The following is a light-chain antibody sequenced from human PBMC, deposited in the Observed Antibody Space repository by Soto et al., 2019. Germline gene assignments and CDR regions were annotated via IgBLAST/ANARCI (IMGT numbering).Light chain of an antibody. J-gene: IGKJ2*01. Sequence: DIQMTQSPSTLSASVGDRVTITCRASQSINNWLAWYQLKPGKAPKLLIYGASSLESGVRSRFSGSGSGTEFTLTISSLQPDDFATYYCQHYNGYFGQGTKLELK. CDR3: QHYNGY. CDR1: QSINNW. CDR2: GAS. V-gene: IGKV1-5*03.